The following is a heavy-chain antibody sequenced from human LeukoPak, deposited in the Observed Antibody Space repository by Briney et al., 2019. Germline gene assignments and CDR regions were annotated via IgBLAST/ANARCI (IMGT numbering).Heavy chain of an antibody. D-gene: IGHD3-3*01. J-gene: IGHJ4*02. CDR3: TTDHRTIYGVVTPDY. CDR1: GFTFSDHY. V-gene: IGHV3-72*01. Sequence: GGSLRLSCAASGFTFSDHYMDWVRQAPGKGLEWVGRTRNKANSYTTEYAASVKGRFTISRDDSKNTLYLQMNSLKTEDTAVYYCTTDHRTIYGVVTPDYWGQGTLVTVSS. CDR2: TRNKANSYTT.